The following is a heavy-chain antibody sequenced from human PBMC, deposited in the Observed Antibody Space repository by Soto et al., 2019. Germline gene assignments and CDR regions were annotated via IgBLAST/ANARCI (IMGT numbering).Heavy chain of an antibody. V-gene: IGHV1-69*13. D-gene: IGHD4-17*01. J-gene: IGHJ6*02. CDR3: ARDHFTHPSYDYGDYYYGMDV. CDR1: GGTFSSYA. CDR2: IIPIFGTA. Sequence: SVKVSCKASGGTFSSYAISWVRQAPGQGLEWMGGIIPIFGTANYAQKFQGRVTITADESTSTAYMELSSLRSEDTAVYYCARDHFTHPSYDYGDYYYGMDVWGQGTTVTVSS.